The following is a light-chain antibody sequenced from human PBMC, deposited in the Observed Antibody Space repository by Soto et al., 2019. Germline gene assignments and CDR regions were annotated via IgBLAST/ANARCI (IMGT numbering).Light chain of an antibody. CDR1: QSVSSN. CDR2: GAS. Sequence: EIVMTQSPATLSVSPGERATLSCRASQSVSSNLAWYQQKPGQAPRLLIYGASTRATGIPARFSGSGSGTEFTLTISSLQSEDFAVYYCQQDNNWPPLTFGGGTKVEIK. J-gene: IGKJ4*01. CDR3: QQDNNWPPLT. V-gene: IGKV3-15*01.